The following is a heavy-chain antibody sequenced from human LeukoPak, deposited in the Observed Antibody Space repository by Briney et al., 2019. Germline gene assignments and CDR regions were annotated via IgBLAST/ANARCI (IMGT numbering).Heavy chain of an antibody. CDR1: GFTFSSYA. J-gene: IGHJ6*02. Sequence: PGGSLRLSCAASGFTFSSYAMHWVRQAPGKGLEWVAVISYDGSNKYYADSVKGRFTISRDNSKNTLYLQMNSLRAEDTAVYYCARDRVVVTARDYYYYYGMDVWGQGTTVTVSS. CDR2: ISYDGSNK. V-gene: IGHV3-30-3*01. D-gene: IGHD2-21*02. CDR3: ARDRVVVTARDYYYYYGMDV.